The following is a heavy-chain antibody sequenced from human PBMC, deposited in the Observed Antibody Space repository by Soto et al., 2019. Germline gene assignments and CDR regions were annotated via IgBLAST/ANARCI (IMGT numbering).Heavy chain of an antibody. J-gene: IGHJ4*02. Sequence: QVQLDESGGGVVQPGRSLRLSCAASGFTFSIYGMHWVRQAPGKGLEWVAVIWYDDTKEFYADSVKGRFTISRDNSKNTVYLQMNSLRDDDTAVYYCARGYHTSWGDYWGQGTSVIVSS. CDR2: IWYDDTKE. CDR3: ARGYHTSWGDY. V-gene: IGHV3-33*01. D-gene: IGHD3-16*01. CDR1: GFTFSIYG.